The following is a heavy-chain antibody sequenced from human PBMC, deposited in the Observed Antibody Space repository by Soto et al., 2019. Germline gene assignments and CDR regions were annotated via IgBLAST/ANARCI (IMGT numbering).Heavy chain of an antibody. CDR1: GYKFGSAL. CDR2: IKPGTSDI. J-gene: IGHJ4*02. Sequence: XESLKIYRQGVGYKFGSALVVWVRQMPGKGLEWMGIIKPGTSDIRYSPSCQGHVTISADEAVSTAYLQWSSLKASDTAMYYCARQLSHICDSWGQGTLVTVSS. D-gene: IGHD3-3*02. CDR3: ARQLSHICDS. V-gene: IGHV5-51*01.